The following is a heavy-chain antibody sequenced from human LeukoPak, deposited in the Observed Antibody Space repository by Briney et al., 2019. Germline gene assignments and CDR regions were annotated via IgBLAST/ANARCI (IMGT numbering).Heavy chain of an antibody. D-gene: IGHD4-17*01. V-gene: IGHV3-11*01. Sequence: GGSLRLSCAASGFTFSDYYMSWVRQSPEKGLDLLSYISNSGRMIYNAYSVKGRFIISRDNAKNSVYLQMSSLSAEDTAIYYCARGRPGEGMDVWGQGTTVTVSS. CDR2: ISNSGRMI. CDR1: GFTFSDYY. J-gene: IGHJ6*02. CDR3: ARGRPGEGMDV.